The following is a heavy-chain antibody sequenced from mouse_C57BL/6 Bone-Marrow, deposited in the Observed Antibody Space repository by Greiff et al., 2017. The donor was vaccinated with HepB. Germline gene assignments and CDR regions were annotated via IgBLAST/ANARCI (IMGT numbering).Heavy chain of an antibody. J-gene: IGHJ2*01. CDR3: ARSLTTVVAHDY. CDR1: GFTFSDYG. D-gene: IGHD1-1*01. V-gene: IGHV5-17*01. CDR2: ISSGSSTI. Sequence: EVKLMESGGGLVKPGGSLKLSCAASGFTFSDYGMHWVRQAPEKGLEWVAYISSGSSTIYYADTVKGRFTISRDNAKTTLFLQMTSLRSEDTAMYYCARSLTTVVAHDYWGQGTTLTVSS.